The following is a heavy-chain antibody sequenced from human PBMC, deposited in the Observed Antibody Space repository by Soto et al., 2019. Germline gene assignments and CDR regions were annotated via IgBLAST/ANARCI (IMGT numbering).Heavy chain of an antibody. Sequence: SETLSLTCAVYGGSFSGYYWSWIRQPPGKGLEWIGEINHSGSTNYNPSLKSRVTISVDTSKNQFSLKLSSVTAADTAVYYCARGRRIVVVAAAISQKEKLKNWFDPWGQGTLLTVSS. CDR1: GGSFSGYY. V-gene: IGHV4-34*01. CDR3: ARGRRIVVVAAAISQKEKLKNWFDP. CDR2: INHSGST. D-gene: IGHD2-2*01. J-gene: IGHJ5*02.